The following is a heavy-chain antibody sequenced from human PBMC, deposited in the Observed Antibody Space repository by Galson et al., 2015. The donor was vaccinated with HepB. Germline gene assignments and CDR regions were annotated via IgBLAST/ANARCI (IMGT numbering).Heavy chain of an antibody. V-gene: IGHV3-33*01. Sequence: SLRLSCAASGFTFSSYGMHWVRQAPGKGLEWVAVIWYDGSNKYYADSVKGRFTISRDNSKNTLYLQMNSLRAEDTAVYYCARVGGSPYYYYGMDVWGQGTTVTVSS. CDR3: ARVGGSPYYYYGMDV. J-gene: IGHJ6*02. CDR1: GFTFSSYG. CDR2: IWYDGSNK. D-gene: IGHD1-14*01.